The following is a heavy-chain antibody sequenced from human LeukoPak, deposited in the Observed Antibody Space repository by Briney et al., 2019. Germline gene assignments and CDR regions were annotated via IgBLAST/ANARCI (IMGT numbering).Heavy chain of an antibody. CDR2: IYYRGST. Sequence: SETLSLTCTVSGGSISSSSYYWGWIRQPPGKGLEWIGSIYYRGSTYYTPSLKSRVTISVDTSKNQFSLTLSSVTAADTAVYYCARSFYSSSSEGAFDYWGQGTLVTVSS. CDR3: ARSFYSSSSEGAFDY. CDR1: GGSISSSSYY. J-gene: IGHJ4*02. D-gene: IGHD6-13*01. V-gene: IGHV4-39*01.